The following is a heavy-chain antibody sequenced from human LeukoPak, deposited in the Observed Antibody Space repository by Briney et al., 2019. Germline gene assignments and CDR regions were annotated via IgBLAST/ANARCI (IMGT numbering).Heavy chain of an antibody. CDR1: GFTVSSNY. J-gene: IGHJ3*02. D-gene: IGHD4-23*01. V-gene: IGHV3-53*01. CDR2: IYTDGGT. CDR3: ARDDYGGKWSFDI. Sequence: TGGSLRLSCAASGFTVSSNYMSWVRQAPGKGLEWVSFIYTDGGTQYADSVKGRFTISRDNPKNTLYLQMNSLRAEDTAVYYCARDDYGGKWSFDIWGQGTMVAVSS.